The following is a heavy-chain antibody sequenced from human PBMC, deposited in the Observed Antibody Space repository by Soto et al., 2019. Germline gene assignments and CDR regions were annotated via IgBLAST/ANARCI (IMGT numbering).Heavy chain of an antibody. J-gene: IGHJ6*02. Sequence: SVKVSCKASGGTFSSYAISWVRQAPGQGREWMGGIIPIFGTANYAQKFQGRVTITADESTSTAYMELSSLRSEDTAVYYCARRLTRPYCSGGSCYSRVEYYYYGMDVWGQGPTVTVSS. D-gene: IGHD2-15*01. CDR1: GGTFSSYA. CDR2: IIPIFGTA. CDR3: ARRLTRPYCSGGSCYSRVEYYYYGMDV. V-gene: IGHV1-69*13.